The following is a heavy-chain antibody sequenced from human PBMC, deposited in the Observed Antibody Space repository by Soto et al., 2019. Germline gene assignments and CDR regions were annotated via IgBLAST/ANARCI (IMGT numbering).Heavy chain of an antibody. CDR1: GFNFNTYW. CDR2: IDTDGSRK. D-gene: IGHD4-17*01. Sequence: EVQLMESGGGLVQPGGSLRLSCAASGFNFNTYWMYWVRQAPGKGLEWVANIDTDGSRKNYVDSVKGRFIISRNNVKNSLFLQMNSLRAEDTAVYYCGRVPLDGNYANGVDVWGQGTTVTVSS. V-gene: IGHV3-7*03. J-gene: IGHJ6*02. CDR3: GRVPLDGNYANGVDV.